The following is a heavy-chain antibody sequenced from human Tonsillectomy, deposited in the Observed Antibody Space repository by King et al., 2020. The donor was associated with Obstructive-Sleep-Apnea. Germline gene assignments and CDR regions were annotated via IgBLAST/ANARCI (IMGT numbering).Heavy chain of an antibody. J-gene: IGHJ6*02. Sequence: QLVQSGAEVKKPGSSVKVSCKASGGTFSSYAINWVRQAPGQGLEWMGEIIPILGITNYAQKFQGRVTITADKSTSTAYMELSSLRSEDTAVYYCARRDNQCSGGSGSYYYYGMDVWGQGTTVTVPS. CDR3: ARRDNQCSGGSGSYYYYGMDV. D-gene: IGHD2-15*01. CDR2: IIPILGIT. CDR1: GGTFSSYA. V-gene: IGHV1-69*09.